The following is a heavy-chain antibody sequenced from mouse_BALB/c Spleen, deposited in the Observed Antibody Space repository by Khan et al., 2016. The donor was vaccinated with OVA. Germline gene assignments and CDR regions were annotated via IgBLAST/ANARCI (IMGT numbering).Heavy chain of an antibody. D-gene: IGHD1-2*01. CDR2: ISYSGST. CDR1: GYSITSGYG. J-gene: IGHJ2*01. CDR3: ARTARINY. Sequence: EVKLLESGPGLVKPSQSLSLTCTVTGYSITSGYGWNWIRQFPGNKLEWMGYISYSGSTNYNQSLKSRISITRDTSKNQFFLQLNSVTTEDTATYYCARTARINYWGQGTTLTVSS. V-gene: IGHV3-2*02.